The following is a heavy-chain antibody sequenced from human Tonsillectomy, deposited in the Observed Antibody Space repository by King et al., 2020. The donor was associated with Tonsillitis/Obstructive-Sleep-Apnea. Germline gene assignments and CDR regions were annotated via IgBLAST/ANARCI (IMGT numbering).Heavy chain of an antibody. J-gene: IGHJ4*02. CDR1: GGSISTYY. D-gene: IGHD1-14*01. Sequence: QVQLQESGPGLVKPSETLSLTCTVSGGSISTYYWSWLRQPPGKGLEWIGYIYYSGSTNYNPSLKSRVTISVDTSKNQFSLQLSSVTAADTAVYYCARGRTLGGNFDYWGQGTLVTVSS. CDR2: IYYSGST. CDR3: ARGRTLGGNFDY. V-gene: IGHV4-59*01.